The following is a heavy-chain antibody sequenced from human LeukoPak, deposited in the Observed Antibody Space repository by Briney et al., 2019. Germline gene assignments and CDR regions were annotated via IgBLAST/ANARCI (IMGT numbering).Heavy chain of an antibody. CDR2: ISGSGGST. CDR1: GLTFSSYA. V-gene: IGHV3-23*01. D-gene: IGHD6-19*01. CDR3: AKPEPIAVALNYFDY. J-gene: IGHJ4*02. Sequence: GGSLRLSCAASGLTFSSYAMSWVRQAPGKGLEWVSAISGSGGSTYYADSVKGRFTISRDNSKNTLYLQMNSLRAEDTAVYYCAKPEPIAVALNYFDYWGQGTLVTVSS.